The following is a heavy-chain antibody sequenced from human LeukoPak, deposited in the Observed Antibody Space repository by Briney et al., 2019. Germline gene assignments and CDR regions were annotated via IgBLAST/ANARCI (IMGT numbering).Heavy chain of an antibody. V-gene: IGHV1-69*05. CDR3: ARGYAAFSYMDV. Sequence: VASVTVSCKASGGTFSSYAISWVRQAPGQGLEWMGGIIPIFGTANYAQKFQGRVTITTDESTSTAYMELSSLRSEDTAVCYCARGYAAFSYMDVWGKGTTVTVSS. J-gene: IGHJ6*03. CDR1: GGTFSSYA. D-gene: IGHD2-15*01. CDR2: IIPIFGTA.